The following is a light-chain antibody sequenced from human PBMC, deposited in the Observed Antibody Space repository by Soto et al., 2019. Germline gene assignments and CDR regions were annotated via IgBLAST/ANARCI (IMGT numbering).Light chain of an antibody. V-gene: IGLV2-8*01. CDR3: AAWDDSLYGVV. Sequence: QSALTQPPSASGSPGQSVTISCTGTSSDVGAYNYVSWYQQHPGKAPKLMIYEVTKRPSGVPDRFSGSKSGNTASLTVSGLQAEDEADYYCAAWDDSLYGVVFGGGTKLTVL. J-gene: IGLJ2*01. CDR2: EVT. CDR1: SSDVGAYNY.